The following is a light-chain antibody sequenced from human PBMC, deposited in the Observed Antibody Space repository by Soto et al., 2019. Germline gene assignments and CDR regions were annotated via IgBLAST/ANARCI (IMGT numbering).Light chain of an antibody. Sequence: GVSQSPSTLSVSTGERATLSCRASQSVSSNLAWYQQKPGQAPRLLIYGASTRATGIPDRFSGSGSGTEFTLTISSLQSEDFAVYYCQQYDSWPRTFAQRTKV. CDR3: QQYDSWPRT. CDR1: QSVSSN. V-gene: IGKV3D-15*01. CDR2: GAS. J-gene: IGKJ1*01.